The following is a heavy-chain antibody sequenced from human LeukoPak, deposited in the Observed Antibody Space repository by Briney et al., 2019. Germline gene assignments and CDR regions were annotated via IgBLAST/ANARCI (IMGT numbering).Heavy chain of an antibody. D-gene: IGHD4/OR15-4a*01. CDR1: GFTFSNHG. V-gene: IGHV3-53*01. Sequence: GGSLRLSCVASGFTFSNHGMNWVRQAPGKGLEWVSFIYSDNTHYSDSVKGRFTISRDNSKNTLYLQMNSLRAEDTAVYYCARRAGAYSHPYDYWGQGTLVTVSS. J-gene: IGHJ4*02. CDR2: IYSDNT. CDR3: ARRAGAYSHPYDY.